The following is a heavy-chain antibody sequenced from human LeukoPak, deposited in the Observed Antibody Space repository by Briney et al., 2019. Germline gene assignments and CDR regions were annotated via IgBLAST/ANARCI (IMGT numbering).Heavy chain of an antibody. CDR3: GRSLASTSNWEFDY. CDR1: GYTFSGYF. J-gene: IGHJ4*02. CDR2: INPNSGDT. Sequence: ASVKVSCKASGYTFSGYFIHWVRQAPGQGLEWMGRINPNSGDTEYAPKFQGWVTMTRDTSISTAYVEVRRLISDATAVYYCGRSLASTSNWEFDYWGQGTLVIVSS. D-gene: IGHD1-26*01. V-gene: IGHV1-2*04.